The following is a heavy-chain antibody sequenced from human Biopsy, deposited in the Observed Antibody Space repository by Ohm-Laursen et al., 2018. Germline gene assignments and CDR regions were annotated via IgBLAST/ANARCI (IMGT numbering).Heavy chain of an antibody. CDR2: ISGSGGRT. J-gene: IGHJ5*02. CDR1: GFTFGNYA. V-gene: IGHV3-23*01. D-gene: IGHD1/OR15-1a*01. Sequence: SLRLSCAASGFTFGNYAIHWVRQAPGRGLEWVSGISGSGGRTYYAESMKGRFTISRDNSKKTVYLQMKSLRAEDTAVYYCAKEVFSAVGTSGFDPWGQGTLVTVSS. CDR3: AKEVFSAVGTSGFDP.